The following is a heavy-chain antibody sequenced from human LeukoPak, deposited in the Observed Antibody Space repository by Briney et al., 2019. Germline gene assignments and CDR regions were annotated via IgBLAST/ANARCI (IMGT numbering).Heavy chain of an antibody. V-gene: IGHV3-23*01. Sequence: GGSLRLSCAPSGFTFSSSAMRWVRPAPGKGLYWVSAISGSGTGTYYADSVKGRFTLSRDNSKNPLYLQMNSLRAEDTAVYYCAKEGGTGTRFDYWGQGTLVTVSS. J-gene: IGHJ4*02. CDR2: ISGSGTGT. D-gene: IGHD1-7*01. CDR3: AKEGGTGTRFDY. CDR1: GFTFSSSA.